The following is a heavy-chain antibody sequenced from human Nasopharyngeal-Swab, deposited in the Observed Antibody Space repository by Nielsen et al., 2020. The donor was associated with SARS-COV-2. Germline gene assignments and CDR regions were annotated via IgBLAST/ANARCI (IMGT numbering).Heavy chain of an antibody. Sequence: WARQAPGKGLEWLGGIIPIFGTANYAQKFQGRVTITADESTSTAYMELSSLRSEDTAVYYCASTGPGVVVAATTFDYWGQGTLVTVSS. CDR3: ASTGPGVVVAATTFDY. CDR2: IIPIFGTA. V-gene: IGHV1-69*01. J-gene: IGHJ4*02. D-gene: IGHD2-15*01.